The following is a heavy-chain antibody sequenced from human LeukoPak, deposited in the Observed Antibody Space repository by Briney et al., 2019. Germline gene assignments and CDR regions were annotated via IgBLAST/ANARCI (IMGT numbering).Heavy chain of an antibody. CDR3: ARDRVGSGWPRPYYFEV. D-gene: IGHD6-19*01. Sequence: ASVKVSCKASGYKFDNFGITWVRQAPGQGLEWMGWINPNTGATHSAQKFQGRITMTRDSSISTAYMDLSRLRSDDTAVYYCARDRVGSGWPRPYYFEVWGQGTLVTVSS. V-gene: IGHV1-2*02. CDR2: INPNTGAT. CDR1: GYKFDNFG. J-gene: IGHJ4*02.